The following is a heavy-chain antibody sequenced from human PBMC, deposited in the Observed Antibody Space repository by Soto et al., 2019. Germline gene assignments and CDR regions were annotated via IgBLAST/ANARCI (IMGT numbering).Heavy chain of an antibody. V-gene: IGHV4-59*01. CDR2: IYYSGST. CDR1: GVSIVYYY. CDR3: ARSPPYDFWSGYYSSYYYYGMDV. Sequence: TLSLTCSVSGVSIVYYYWNWIRQPPGKGLEWIGHIYYSGSTNYNPSLKSRVTISVDTSKNQFSLKLSSVTAADTAVYYCARSPPYDFWSGYYSSYYYYGMDVWGQGTTVTVSS. D-gene: IGHD3-3*01. J-gene: IGHJ6*02.